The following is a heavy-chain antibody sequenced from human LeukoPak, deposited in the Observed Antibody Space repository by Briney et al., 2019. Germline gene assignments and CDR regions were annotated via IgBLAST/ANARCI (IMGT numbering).Heavy chain of an antibody. D-gene: IGHD3-10*01. V-gene: IGHV4-31*03. J-gene: IGHJ5*02. CDR1: GGSISSGGYY. CDR2: IYYSGST. Sequence: SQTLSLTSTLYGGSISSGGYYWSWIRQHPGKGLEWIGYIYYSGSTYYNPSLKSRVTISVDTSKNQFSLKLSSVTAADTAVYYCARVGVTMVRGVIITINWFDPWGQGTLVTVSS. CDR3: ARVGVTMVRGVIITINWFDP.